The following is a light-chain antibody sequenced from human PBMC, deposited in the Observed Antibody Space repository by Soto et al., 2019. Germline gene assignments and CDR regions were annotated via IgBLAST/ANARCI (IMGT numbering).Light chain of an antibody. V-gene: IGKV3-20*01. CDR2: GAS. J-gene: IGKJ4*01. CDR3: NQSLNSVT. Sequence: EIVLTQSPGTLSLSPGERATLSCRASQSVSSNYLAWYQQKPGQAPRLLIYGASTRATGIPDRFSGSGSGTDFTFTISRLEPEDFALYYCNQSLNSVTFGGGTKVEIK. CDR1: QSVSSNY.